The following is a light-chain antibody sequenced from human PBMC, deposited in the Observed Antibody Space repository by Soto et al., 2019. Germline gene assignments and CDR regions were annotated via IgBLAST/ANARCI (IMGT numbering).Light chain of an antibody. V-gene: IGKV3-20*01. CDR2: GAS. Sequence: EIMLTQSPGTLSLSPGKRATLSCRASQSVSSSYLAWYQQKPGQAPRLLIYGASSRATGIPDRFSGSGSGTDFTLTFSRREPEDFAVYYCQQYGSSPRTFGQGTKVE. CDR1: QSVSSSY. CDR3: QQYGSSPRT. J-gene: IGKJ1*01.